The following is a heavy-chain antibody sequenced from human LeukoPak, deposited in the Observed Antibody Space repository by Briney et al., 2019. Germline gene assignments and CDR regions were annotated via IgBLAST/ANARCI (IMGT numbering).Heavy chain of an antibody. V-gene: IGHV4-4*02. D-gene: IGHD3-16*01. Sequence: SETLSLTCAVAGGSISSSNWWSWVRQPPGKWLEWIGEIYHSGSTNYNPSPKRRLTISVYKSKNPFSLKLSSVTAADTAVYYCARAASPGGGDYYYGMDVWGQGTTVTVSS. CDR3: ARAASPGGGDYYYGMDV. CDR1: GGSISSSNW. CDR2: IYHSGST. J-gene: IGHJ6*02.